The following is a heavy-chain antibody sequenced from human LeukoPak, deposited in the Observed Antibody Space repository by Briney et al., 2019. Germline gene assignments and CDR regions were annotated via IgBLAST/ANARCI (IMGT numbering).Heavy chain of an antibody. V-gene: IGHV3-48*02. J-gene: IGHJ3*02. D-gene: IGHD6-13*01. CDR1: GFTFSSYG. Sequence: GGSLRLSCAASGFTFSSYGMHWVRQAPGKGLEWVSHISSSSSTIYYGDSVKGRFTISRDNAKNSLYLQMNSLRDEDTAVYYCARERDSSSWYAFDIWGQGTMVTVSS. CDR2: ISSSSSTI. CDR3: ARERDSSSWYAFDI.